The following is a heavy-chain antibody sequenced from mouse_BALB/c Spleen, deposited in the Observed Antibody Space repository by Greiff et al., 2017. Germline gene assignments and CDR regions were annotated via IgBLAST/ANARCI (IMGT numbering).Heavy chain of an antibody. CDR2: IYPSDSYT. CDR1: GYTFTSYW. V-gene: IGHV1-69*02. J-gene: IGHJ2*01. D-gene: IGHD2-3*01. Sequence: QVQLQQPGAELVRPGASVKLSCKASGYTFTSYWINWVKQRPGQGLEWIGNIYPSDSYTNYNQKFKDKATLTVDKSSSTAYMQLSSPTSEDSAVYYCTRDGYPYYFDYWGQGTTLTVSS. CDR3: TRDGYPYYFDY.